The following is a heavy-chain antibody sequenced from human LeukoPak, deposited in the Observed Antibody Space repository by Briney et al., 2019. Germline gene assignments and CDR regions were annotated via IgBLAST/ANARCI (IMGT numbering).Heavy chain of an antibody. CDR2: INHSGST. CDR1: GGSFSGYY. J-gene: IGHJ4*02. Sequence: PSETLSLTCAVYGGSFSGYYWSRIRQPPGKGLEWIGEINHSGSTNYNPSLKSRVTISVDTSKNQFSLKLSSVTAADTAVYYCARDGGYSGSYSGFTYWGQGTLVTVSS. V-gene: IGHV4-34*01. CDR3: ARDGGYSGSYSGFTY. D-gene: IGHD1-26*01.